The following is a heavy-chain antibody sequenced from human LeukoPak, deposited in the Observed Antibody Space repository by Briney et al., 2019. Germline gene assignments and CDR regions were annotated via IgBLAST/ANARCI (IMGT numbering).Heavy chain of an antibody. Sequence: PSETLSLTCTVSGGSISRYYWTWIRQPAGKGLVWIGRMHTSGSVNYNPSLKSRVTMSADTSKNQFSLNLNTVTAADTAVYYCARLPDPYGGDSKYYYYMDVWGKGTTVTVFS. CDR1: GGSISRYY. D-gene: IGHD4-23*01. CDR2: MHTSGSV. CDR3: ARLPDPYGGDSKYYYYMDV. V-gene: IGHV4-4*07. J-gene: IGHJ6*03.